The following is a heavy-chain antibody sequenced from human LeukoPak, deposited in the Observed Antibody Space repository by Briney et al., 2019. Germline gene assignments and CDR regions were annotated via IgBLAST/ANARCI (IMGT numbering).Heavy chain of an antibody. CDR2: TYYRSKWYN. D-gene: IGHD6-13*01. V-gene: IGHV6-1*01. Sequence: SQTLSLTCAISGDSVSSNSAAWNWIRQSPSRGLEWLGRTYYRSKWYNDYAVSVKSRITINPDTSKNQFSLQLNSVTPEDTAVYYCARDRGGSSWYGGYYYYYYMDVWGKGTTVTISS. J-gene: IGHJ6*03. CDR1: GDSVSSNSAA. CDR3: ARDRGGSSWYGGYYYYYYMDV.